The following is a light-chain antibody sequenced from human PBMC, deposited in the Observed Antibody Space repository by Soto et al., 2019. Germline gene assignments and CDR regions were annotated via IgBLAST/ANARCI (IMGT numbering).Light chain of an antibody. V-gene: IGLV2-14*01. CDR2: EVT. CDR1: TSDIAGYNY. Sequence: SALAQPASVSGSPGQSINISCTRTTSDIAGYNYVSWYQQHPGKAPKLLIYEVTSRASGVSHRFSGSKSGNTASLTISGIQAEDEAEYYCNSYTSARFYVFGPGTKVTVL. J-gene: IGLJ1*01. CDR3: NSYTSARFYV.